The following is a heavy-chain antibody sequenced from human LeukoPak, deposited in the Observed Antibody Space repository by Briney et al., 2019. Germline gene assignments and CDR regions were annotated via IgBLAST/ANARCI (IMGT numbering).Heavy chain of an antibody. Sequence: PGGSLRLSCAASGFTFSSYGMHWVRQAPGKGLEWVAVIWYDGSNKYYADSVKGRFTISRDNSKNTLYLQMNGLRAEDTAVYYCARGPYYYDSSGYYRGTQGFDYWGQGTLVTVSS. CDR2: IWYDGSNK. CDR3: ARGPYYYDSSGYYRGTQGFDY. J-gene: IGHJ4*02. V-gene: IGHV3-33*01. D-gene: IGHD3-22*01. CDR1: GFTFSSYG.